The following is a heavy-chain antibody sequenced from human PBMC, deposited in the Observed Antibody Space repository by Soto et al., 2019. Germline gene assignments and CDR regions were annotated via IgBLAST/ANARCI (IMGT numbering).Heavy chain of an antibody. CDR2: SRNKPNSYST. Sequence: GGSLRLSCAASGFIFSDHYMDWVRQAPGKGLEWVGRSRNKPNSYSTDYATSVKGRFTISRDDSKNALYLQMNSLKTEDTAVYYCASSLYGSSWLHSGQGILVTVSS. D-gene: IGHD6-13*01. CDR1: GFIFSDHY. V-gene: IGHV3-72*01. CDR3: ASSLYGSSWLH. J-gene: IGHJ4*02.